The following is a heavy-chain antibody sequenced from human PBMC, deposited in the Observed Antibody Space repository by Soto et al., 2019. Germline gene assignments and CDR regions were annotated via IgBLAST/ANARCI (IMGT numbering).Heavy chain of an antibody. J-gene: IGHJ4*02. CDR2: IYYSGST. CDR3: ATSEFH. Sequence: SETLSLTCTVSGASINNYHWTWIRQPPGKGLEWIGSIYYSGSTYYNPSLKSRVTISVDTSKNQFSLKLSSVTAADTAVYYCATSEFHWGQGTLVIVSS. D-gene: IGHD2-21*01. V-gene: IGHV4-59*05. CDR1: GASINNYH.